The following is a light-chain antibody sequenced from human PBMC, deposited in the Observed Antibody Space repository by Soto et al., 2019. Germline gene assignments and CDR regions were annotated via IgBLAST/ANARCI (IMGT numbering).Light chain of an antibody. CDR2: AAS. Sequence: DIQMTQAPSSLSASVGDRVTITGRASQGISSWLAWYQQEPGKAPKLLIYAASSLQSGVPSRFSGSGSGTEFTLTISSLQPDDSASYYCQQYNSYSKTFGQGTKVDIK. CDR3: QQYNSYSKT. CDR1: QGISSW. V-gene: IGKV1D-16*01. J-gene: IGKJ1*01.